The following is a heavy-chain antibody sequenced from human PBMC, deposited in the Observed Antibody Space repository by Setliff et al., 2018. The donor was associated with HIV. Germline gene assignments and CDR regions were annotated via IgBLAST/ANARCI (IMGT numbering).Heavy chain of an antibody. Sequence: ATLSLTCAVYGGSFSGHYWSWIRQTPGKGLEWIGDISHSGSTNYNPSLKSRVTISVDTSKNQFSLRLTSVTAADTAVYFCARGSRSPLVNKFRVTPAFDYWGQGTLVTVSS. CDR3: ARGSRSPLVNKFRVTPAFDY. J-gene: IGHJ4*01. CDR2: ISHSGST. CDR1: GGSFSGHY. V-gene: IGHV4-34*01. D-gene: IGHD2-21*02.